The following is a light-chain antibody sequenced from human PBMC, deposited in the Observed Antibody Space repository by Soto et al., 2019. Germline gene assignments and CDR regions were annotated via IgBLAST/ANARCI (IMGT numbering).Light chain of an antibody. J-gene: IGKJ1*01. CDR1: QSVSNYY. V-gene: IGKV3-20*01. CDR3: QQYGSSGT. CDR2: GAS. Sequence: EIVLTQSPGTLPPSPGERATLSCRASQSVSNYYLAWYQQKPGQAPRLLIYGASNRATGVPDRFSGSGSGTDFTLTISRLEAEDFAVYYCQQYGSSGTFGQGTKVDIK.